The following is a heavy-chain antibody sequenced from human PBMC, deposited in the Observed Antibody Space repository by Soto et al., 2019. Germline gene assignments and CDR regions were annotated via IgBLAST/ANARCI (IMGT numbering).Heavy chain of an antibody. D-gene: IGHD3-22*01. CDR3: ATVPDNYYDSSGYFYFDY. V-gene: IGHV1-24*01. Sequence: ASVKVACKVSGYTLTELSMHWVRQAPGKGLEWMGGFDPEDGETIYAQKFQGRFTMTEDTSTDTAYMELSSLRSEDTAVYYCATVPDNYYDSSGYFYFDYWGQGTLVTVSS. J-gene: IGHJ4*02. CDR1: GYTLTELS. CDR2: FDPEDGET.